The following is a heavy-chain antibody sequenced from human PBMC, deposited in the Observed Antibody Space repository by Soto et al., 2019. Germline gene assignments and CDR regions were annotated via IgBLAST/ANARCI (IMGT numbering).Heavy chain of an antibody. CDR2: IYYSGST. V-gene: IGHV4-61*01. CDR3: AGFGENYYFDY. J-gene: IGHJ4*02. CDR1: GGSISSGSYY. D-gene: IGHD3-10*01. Sequence: SETLSLTCTVSGGSISSGSYYWSWIRQPPGKGLEWIGYIYYSGSTNYNPSLKSRVTISVDTSKNQFSLKLSSVTAADTAVYYCAGFGENYYFDYWGQGTLVTVSS.